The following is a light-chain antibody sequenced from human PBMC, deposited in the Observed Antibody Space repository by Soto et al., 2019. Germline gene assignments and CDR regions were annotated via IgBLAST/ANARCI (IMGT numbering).Light chain of an antibody. J-gene: IGLJ2*01. CDR2: NNN. Sequence: QSVLTQPPSASGTPGQRVTISCSGSSSNIGGNTVNWYQQLPGTAPKLLIYNNNQRPSGVPDRFSGSKSGTSASLAISGLQPDDEADYYCVTWDDSLYGVIFGGGTKVTVL. CDR1: SSNIGGNT. CDR3: VTWDDSLYGVI. V-gene: IGLV1-44*01.